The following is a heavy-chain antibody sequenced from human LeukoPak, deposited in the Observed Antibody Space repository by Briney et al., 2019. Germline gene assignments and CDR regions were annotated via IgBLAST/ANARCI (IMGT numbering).Heavy chain of an antibody. CDR1: GFSFSNYA. J-gene: IGHJ4*02. V-gene: IGHV3-30*04. CDR3: TRGRTDKRGLRMDY. Sequence: PGGSLRLSCAASGFSFSNYAMHWVRQAPGKGLEWMTIISYDGSNQYFADSVKGRFTVSRDNSKNTLYVQLNSLRVGDTAVYYCTRGRTDKRGLRMDYWGQGTLVTVSS. CDR2: ISYDGSNQ. D-gene: IGHD3/OR15-3a*01.